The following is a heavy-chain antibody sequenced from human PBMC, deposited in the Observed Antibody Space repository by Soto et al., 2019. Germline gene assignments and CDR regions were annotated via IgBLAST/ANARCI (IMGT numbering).Heavy chain of an antibody. V-gene: IGHV3-23*01. CDR3: AKGSGTSRHYYYGMDV. D-gene: IGHD1-7*01. J-gene: IGHJ6*02. CDR2: ISGSGGST. Sequence: GGSRRRSWAASGFTFSSYAMSWGRQAPGKGLEWVSAISGSGGSTYYADSVKGRFTISRDNSKNTLYLQMNSLRAEDTAVYYCAKGSGTSRHYYYGMDVWGQGTTVTVSS. CDR1: GFTFSSYA.